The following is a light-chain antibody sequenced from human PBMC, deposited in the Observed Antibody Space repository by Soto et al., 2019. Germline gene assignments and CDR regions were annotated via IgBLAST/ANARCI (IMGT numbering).Light chain of an antibody. Sequence: QSVLTQPPSVSAAPGQRVTISCSGSSSNIGDNYVSWYQQLPGTAPKLLIYENNKRPSGIPDRVSGSKSGTSATLGITGLQTGDESQYYCATWDSLSARYVFRTGTKVTVL. V-gene: IGLV1-51*02. CDR3: ATWDSLSARYV. CDR2: ENN. CDR1: SSNIGDNY. J-gene: IGLJ1*01.